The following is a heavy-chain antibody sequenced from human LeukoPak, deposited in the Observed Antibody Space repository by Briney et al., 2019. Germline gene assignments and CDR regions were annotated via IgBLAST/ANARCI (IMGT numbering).Heavy chain of an antibody. J-gene: IGHJ5*02. CDR1: GGSINSGDYS. D-gene: IGHD3-22*01. V-gene: IGHV4-30-4*01. CDR3: ARPYYYDSRIDP. Sequence: PAEHKSLSCTASGGSINSGDYSWSWIRQPPGKGLEWIAYMYYSGSTYYNPSLKSRVTMSADTSKNQLSLKLSSVTAADTAVYYCARPYYYDSRIDPWGQGILVTVSS. CDR2: MYYSGST.